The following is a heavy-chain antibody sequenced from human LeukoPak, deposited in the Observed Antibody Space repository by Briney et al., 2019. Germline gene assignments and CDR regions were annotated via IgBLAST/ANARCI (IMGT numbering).Heavy chain of an antibody. CDR3: ARRGATLGFEAFDI. Sequence: GGSLGLSCAASGFTFSSYAMHWVRQAPGKGLEWVAVISYDGSNKYYADSVKGRFTISRDNSKNTLYLQMNSLRAEDTAVYYCARRGATLGFEAFDIWGQGTMVTVSS. D-gene: IGHD2-15*01. V-gene: IGHV3-30*01. J-gene: IGHJ3*02. CDR1: GFTFSSYA. CDR2: ISYDGSNK.